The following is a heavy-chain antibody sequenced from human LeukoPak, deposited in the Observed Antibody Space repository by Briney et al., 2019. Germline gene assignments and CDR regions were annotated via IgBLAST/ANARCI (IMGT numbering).Heavy chain of an antibody. V-gene: IGHV4-4*09. CDR1: GGSIRRSY. D-gene: IGHD2/OR15-2a*01. J-gene: IGHJ4*02. Sequence: SETLSLIRSVSGGSIRRSYWSWIRQPPGRGLEWIGYFYFRGYNYNPSLQSRVTMSLDTSKHQFSLRLSPVTAADTAVYYCARGTEGACDSTSCSTREFYHWGQGTLVTVSS. CDR2: FYFRGY. CDR3: ARGTEGACDSTSCSTREFYH.